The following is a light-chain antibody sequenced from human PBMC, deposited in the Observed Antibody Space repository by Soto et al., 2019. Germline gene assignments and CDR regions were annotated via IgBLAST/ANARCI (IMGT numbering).Light chain of an antibody. J-gene: IGKJ1*01. V-gene: IGKV1-39*01. Sequence: DIQMTQSPSALSASVGDRATITCRASQSISSWLAWYQQKPGKAPKLLIYDASTLQSGVPSRFSGSGSGTDFTLTISSLQPEDFATYYCQQSNSTPRTFGQGTKVDIK. CDR2: DAS. CDR3: QQSNSTPRT. CDR1: QSISSW.